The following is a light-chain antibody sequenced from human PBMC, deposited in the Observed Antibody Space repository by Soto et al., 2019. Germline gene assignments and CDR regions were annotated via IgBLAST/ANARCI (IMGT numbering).Light chain of an antibody. CDR2: DAF. CDR1: QSLSGW. CDR3: QQYASYPWT. Sequence: DIQLPQTPSTLSASIGDRVTITCRASQSLSGWLAWYQQTPGKAPKLLISDAFRLESGVPSRFRGSGSGTEFSLTISSLQPGDSATFYCQQYASYPWTFGRGTKV. J-gene: IGKJ1*01. V-gene: IGKV1-5*01.